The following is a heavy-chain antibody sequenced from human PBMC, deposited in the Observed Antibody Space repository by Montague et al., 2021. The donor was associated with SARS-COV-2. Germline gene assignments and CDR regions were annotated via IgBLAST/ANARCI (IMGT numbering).Heavy chain of an antibody. J-gene: IGHJ4*02. Sequence: SETLSLTCAVYGGSFSISGYYWGWIRQPQGKGLEWIGEITHRGTTTYNPSLNSRVTMSVDTSKNQFSLNLRSVTAADTAVYFCSRDISSATSTPFDCWGPGTLVTVSS. V-gene: IGHV4-34*01. CDR2: ITHRGTT. CDR1: GGSFSISGYY. CDR3: SRDISSATSTPFDC. D-gene: IGHD2-15*01.